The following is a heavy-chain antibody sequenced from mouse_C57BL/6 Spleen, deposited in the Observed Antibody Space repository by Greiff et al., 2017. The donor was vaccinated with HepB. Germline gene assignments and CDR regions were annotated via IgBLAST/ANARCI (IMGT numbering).Heavy chain of an antibody. CDR1: GFSLTSYG. CDR3: AKKRHDYAMDY. V-gene: IGHV2-5*01. D-gene: IGHD2-4*01. J-gene: IGHJ4*01. CDR2: IWRGGST. Sequence: VKLVESGPGLVQPSQSLSITCTVSGFSLTSYGVHWVRQSPGKGLEWLGVIWRGGSTDYNAAFMSGLSITKDNSKSQVFFKMNSLQADDTAIYYCAKKRHDYAMDYWGQGTSVTVSS.